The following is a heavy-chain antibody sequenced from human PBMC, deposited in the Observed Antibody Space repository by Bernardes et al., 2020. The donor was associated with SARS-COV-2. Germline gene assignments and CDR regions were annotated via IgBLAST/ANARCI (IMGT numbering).Heavy chain of an antibody. CDR3: ARIDEGTGRDY. Sequence: SLRLSCAASGFTFSSYWMSWVRQAPGKGLEWVSNIKGHGSQISSVDSVRGRFTISRHNARNLLYLQMSSLRAEDTAVYYCARIDEGTGRDYWGQGTLVTVSS. D-gene: IGHD3-9*01. CDR2: IKGHGSQI. V-gene: IGHV3-7*01. J-gene: IGHJ4*02. CDR1: GFTFSSYW.